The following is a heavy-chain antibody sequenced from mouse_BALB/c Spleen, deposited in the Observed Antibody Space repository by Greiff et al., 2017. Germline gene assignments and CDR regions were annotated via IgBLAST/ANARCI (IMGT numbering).Heavy chain of an antibody. V-gene: IGHV5-17*02. Sequence: EVQVVESGGGLVQPGGSRKLSCAASGFTFSSFGMHWVRQAPEKGLEWVAYISSGSSTIYYADTVKGRFTISRDNPKNTLFLQMTSLRSEDTAMYYCARLRSSRYFDVWGAGTTVTVSS. J-gene: IGHJ1*01. CDR2: ISSGSSTI. CDR1: GFTFSSFG. CDR3: ARLRSSRYFDV.